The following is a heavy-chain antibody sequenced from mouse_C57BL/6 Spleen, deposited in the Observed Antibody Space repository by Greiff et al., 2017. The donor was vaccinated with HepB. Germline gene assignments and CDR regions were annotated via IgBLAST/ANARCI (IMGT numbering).Heavy chain of an antibody. CDR3: ARGYGNYEGYAMDY. Sequence: VKLMESGAELARPGASVKMSCKASGYTFTSYTMHWVKQRPGQGLEWIGYINPSSGYTKYNQKFKDKATLTADKSSSTAYMQLSSLTSEDSAVYYCARGYGNYEGYAMDYWGQGTSVTVSS. CDR1: GYTFTSYT. CDR2: INPSSGYT. D-gene: IGHD2-1*01. J-gene: IGHJ4*01. V-gene: IGHV1-4*01.